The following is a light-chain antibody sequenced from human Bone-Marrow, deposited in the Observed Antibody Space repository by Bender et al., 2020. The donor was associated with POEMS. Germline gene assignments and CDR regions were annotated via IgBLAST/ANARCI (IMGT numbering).Light chain of an antibody. CDR2: KDN. Sequence: SYELTQPPSMSVSPGQTARISCSGDALPRQYVFWYQQRPGQAPMLVISKDNQRSSVIPKRFSGSSSGTTAILTISGVQAEDEAVYYCQSADSSSTSVVFGGGTKLTVL. J-gene: IGLJ2*01. CDR1: ALPRQY. V-gene: IGLV3-25*03. CDR3: QSADSSSTSVV.